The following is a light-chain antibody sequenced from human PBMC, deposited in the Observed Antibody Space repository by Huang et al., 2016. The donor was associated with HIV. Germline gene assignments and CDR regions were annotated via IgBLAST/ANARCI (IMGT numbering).Light chain of an antibody. CDR2: GAS. CDR3: QQYANSWT. Sequence: EIVLTQSPGTLSLSPGERATLSCRATQSVSSSYLAWDQQKPGQAPRLLIYGASSRATGIPDRFSGSGSGTDFTLTISRLEPEDFAVYYCQQYANSWTFGQGTKVEIK. CDR1: QSVSSSY. V-gene: IGKV3-20*01. J-gene: IGKJ1*01.